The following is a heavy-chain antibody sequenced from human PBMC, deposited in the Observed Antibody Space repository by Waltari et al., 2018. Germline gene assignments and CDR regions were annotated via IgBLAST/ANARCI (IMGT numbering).Heavy chain of an antibody. V-gene: IGHV1-18*01. J-gene: IGHJ4*02. D-gene: IGHD3-9*01. CDR1: GYTFTSYG. CDR3: ARGLLGAYYNHFDY. CDR2: ISIYNLYT. Sequence: QVQLVQSGGEVKKPGASVKVSCKASGYTFTSYGISWVRQAPGQGLEWMGWISIYNLYTNYAQKLQDRVTVTTDISTSTAYMELRSLRYDDTAVYYCARGLLGAYYNHFDYWGQGTLVTVSS.